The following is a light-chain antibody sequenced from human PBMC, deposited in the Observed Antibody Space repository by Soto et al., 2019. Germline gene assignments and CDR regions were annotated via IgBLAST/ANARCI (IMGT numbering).Light chain of an antibody. V-gene: IGKV1-6*01. CDR1: QDIRAR. J-gene: IGKJ1*01. Sequence: AIQMTQSPSSLSASIGDRITITCQASQDIRARLGWYQQKPGQAPKVLISAASNLQSGVPSRFSGSGSGADFTLIISCLQPEDFATYYCLQDYSYPSTFGQGTKVEIK. CDR3: LQDYSYPST. CDR2: AAS.